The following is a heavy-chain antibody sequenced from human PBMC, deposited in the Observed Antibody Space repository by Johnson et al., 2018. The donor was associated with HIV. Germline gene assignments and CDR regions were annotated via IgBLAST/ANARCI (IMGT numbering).Heavy chain of an antibody. CDR2: IKSKTDGGTT. CDR3: TRDGYSIILTNAFDI. V-gene: IGHV3-15*01. CDR1: GFTFSNAW. D-gene: IGHD4-11*01. J-gene: IGHJ3*02. Sequence: VQLVESGGGLVKPGGSLRLSCAASGFTFSNAWMTWVRQAPGKGLEWVGRIKSKTDGGTTDYAAPVKGRFTISRDDSKNTLYLQLNSLRAEDTAVFYCTRDGYSIILTNAFDIWGQGTMVTVSS.